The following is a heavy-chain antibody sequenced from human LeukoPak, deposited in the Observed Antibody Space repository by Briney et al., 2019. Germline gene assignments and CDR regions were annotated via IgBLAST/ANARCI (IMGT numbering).Heavy chain of an antibody. CDR1: GGSISSGGYY. J-gene: IGHJ4*02. CDR3: ARDNRREVDY. D-gene: IGHD5-24*01. Sequence: KPSETLSLTCTVSGGSISSGGYYWSWIRQHPGKGLEWIGYIYYSGSTYYNPSLKSRVTISVDTSKNQFSLKLSSVTAADTAVYYCARDNRREVDYWGQGTLVTVSS. CDR2: IYYSGST. V-gene: IGHV4-31*03.